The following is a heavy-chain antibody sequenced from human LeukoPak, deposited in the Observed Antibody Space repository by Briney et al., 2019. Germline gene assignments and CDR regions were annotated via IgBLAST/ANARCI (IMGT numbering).Heavy chain of an antibody. D-gene: IGHD2-21*02. CDR3: ARDSRVVTGSYYFDY. CDR1: GFTFSSYS. CDR2: ISSGSSYT. Sequence: GGSLRLSCESSGFTFSSYSMNWVRQAPGKGLEWVSDISSGSSYTNYADSVKGRFTISRDNAKNSLYLQMNSLRAEDTAVYYCARDSRVVTGSYYFDYWGQGTLVTVSS. J-gene: IGHJ4*02. V-gene: IGHV3-21*05.